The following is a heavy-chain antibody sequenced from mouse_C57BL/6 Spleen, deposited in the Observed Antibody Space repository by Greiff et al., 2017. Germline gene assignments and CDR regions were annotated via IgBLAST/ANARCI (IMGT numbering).Heavy chain of an antibody. D-gene: IGHD1-1*02. J-gene: IGHJ3*01. CDR3: TTEAGRAWFAY. CDR1: GFNIKDDY. V-gene: IGHV14-4*01. CDR2: IDPENGDT. Sequence: VQLKESGAELVRPGASVKLSCTASGFNIKDDYMHWVKQRPEQGLEWIGWIDPENGDTEYASKFQGKATIPADTSSNTAYLQLSSLTSEDTAVYYCTTEAGRAWFAYWGQGTLVTVSA.